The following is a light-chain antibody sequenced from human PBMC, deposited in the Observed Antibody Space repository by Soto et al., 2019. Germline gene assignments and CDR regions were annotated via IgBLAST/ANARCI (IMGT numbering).Light chain of an antibody. V-gene: IGLV2-14*01. CDR1: SSDIGAYNY. CDR2: GVT. J-gene: IGLJ1*01. Sequence: QSVLTQPASVSGSPGQSITISCTGTSSDIGAYNYVSWYQQYPGKAPKLMIYGVTNRPSGVSNRFSGSKTGNTASLTISGLQAEDDADYYCFSHRSGDSHVFGTGTRSPS. CDR3: FSHRSGDSHV.